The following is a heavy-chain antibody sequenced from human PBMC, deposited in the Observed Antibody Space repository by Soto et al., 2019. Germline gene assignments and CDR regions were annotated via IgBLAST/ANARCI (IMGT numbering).Heavy chain of an antibody. CDR1: GGTFSSYA. Sequence: GASVKVSCKASGGTFSSYAISWVRQAPGQGLEWMGGIIPIFGTANYAQKFQGRVTITADESTSTAYMELSSLRSEDTAVYYCARPLEPLYYYYGMDVWGQGTTVTAP. D-gene: IGHD1-1*01. CDR2: IIPIFGTA. J-gene: IGHJ6*02. V-gene: IGHV1-69*13. CDR3: ARPLEPLYYYYGMDV.